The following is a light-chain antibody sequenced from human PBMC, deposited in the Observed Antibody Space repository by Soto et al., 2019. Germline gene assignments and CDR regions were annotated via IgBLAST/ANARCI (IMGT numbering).Light chain of an antibody. Sequence: SSELTQPLSVSVALGQTARITCGGNNIGSKNVHWYQQKPGQAPVLVIYRDSNRPSGIPERFSGSNSVNTATLTISRAQAGEEADYYCQVWDSSTVFGTGTKVTVL. V-gene: IGLV3-9*01. CDR3: QVWDSSTV. J-gene: IGLJ1*01. CDR2: RDS. CDR1: NIGSKN.